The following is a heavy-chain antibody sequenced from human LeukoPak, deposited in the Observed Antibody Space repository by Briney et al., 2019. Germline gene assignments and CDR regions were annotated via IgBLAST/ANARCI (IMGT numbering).Heavy chain of an antibody. Sequence: GGSLRLSCAASGFTFSSYSMNWVRQAPGKGLEWVSAISGSGGSTYYADSVKGRFTISRDNAKNSLYLQMNSLRAEDTALYYCAKAHTFEYSSSAAFDYWGQGTLVTVSS. CDR1: GFTFSSYS. V-gene: IGHV3-21*04. CDR3: AKAHTFEYSSSAAFDY. D-gene: IGHD6-6*01. J-gene: IGHJ4*02. CDR2: ISGSGGST.